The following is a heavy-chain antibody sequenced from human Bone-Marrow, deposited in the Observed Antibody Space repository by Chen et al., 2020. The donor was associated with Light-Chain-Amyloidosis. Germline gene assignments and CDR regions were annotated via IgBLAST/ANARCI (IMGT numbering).Heavy chain of an antibody. CDR3: ARRRDGYNFDY. CDR1: GYTFPNYW. Sequence: EVQLEQSGPEVKQHGESLKITCKGSGYTFPNYWIGWVRQMPGKGLEWMGVIYPDDSDARYSPSFEGQVTISADKSITTAYLQWRSLKASDTAMYYCARRRDGYNFDYWGQGTLVTVSS. V-gene: IGHV5-51*01. J-gene: IGHJ4*02. CDR2: IYPDDSDA. D-gene: IGHD5-12*01.